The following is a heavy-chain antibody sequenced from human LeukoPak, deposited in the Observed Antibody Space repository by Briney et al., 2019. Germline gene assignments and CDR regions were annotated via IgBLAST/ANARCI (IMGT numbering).Heavy chain of an antibody. Sequence: PGGSLRLSCAASGFTFSSYGMHWVRQAPGRGLEWVAFIRYDGSNKYYADSVKGRFTISRDNSKNTLYLQMNSLRAEDTAVYYCAKESLPYYDSSGYSLAYWGQGTLVTVSS. V-gene: IGHV3-30*02. CDR2: IRYDGSNK. D-gene: IGHD3-22*01. CDR1: GFTFSSYG. CDR3: AKESLPYYDSSGYSLAY. J-gene: IGHJ4*02.